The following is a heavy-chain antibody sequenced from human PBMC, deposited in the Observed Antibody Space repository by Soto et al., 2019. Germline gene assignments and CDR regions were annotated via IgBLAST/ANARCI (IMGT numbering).Heavy chain of an antibody. CDR2: ISPYNGDT. CDR1: GYTFTLFG. Sequence: QVQPVQSGAEVKKPGASVKVSCTTSGYTFTLFGITWVRQAPGQGLEWMGWISPYNGDTKYAEKLEGRGTLTTDTSTDTAYMELTSLTSDDTAEYYCARGGQYRYFDYWGQGTLVTVSS. D-gene: IGHD2-2*02. J-gene: IGHJ4*02. CDR3: ARGGQYRYFDY. V-gene: IGHV1-18*01.